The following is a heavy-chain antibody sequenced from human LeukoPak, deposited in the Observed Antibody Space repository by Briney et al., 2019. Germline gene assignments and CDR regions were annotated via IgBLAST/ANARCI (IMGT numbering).Heavy chain of an antibody. CDR3: ASKVALGY. CDR1: GFTFDDYG. V-gene: IGHV3-43*02. D-gene: IGHD7-27*01. J-gene: IGHJ4*02. CDR2: ISGDGGST. Sequence: PGGSLRLSCAASGFTFDDYGMHWVRQAPGKGLEWVSLISGDGGSTYYADSVKGRFTISRDNSKDSLYLQMNSLRSDDTALYYSASKVALGYWGQGTLVTVSS.